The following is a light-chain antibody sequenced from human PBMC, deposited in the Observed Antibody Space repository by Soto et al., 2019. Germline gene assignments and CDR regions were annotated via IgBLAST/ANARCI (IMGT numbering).Light chain of an antibody. Sequence: EIVLTQSPGTLSLPPGQRATLAFTASQSVSSSYLAWYQQKPGQAPRLLIYGASSRATGIPDRFSGSGSGTDFTLTVSRLEPEDFAVYYCQQYGSTPPTFGQGTKVDIK. J-gene: IGKJ1*01. V-gene: IGKV3-20*01. CDR2: GAS. CDR3: QQYGSTPPT. CDR1: QSVSSSY.